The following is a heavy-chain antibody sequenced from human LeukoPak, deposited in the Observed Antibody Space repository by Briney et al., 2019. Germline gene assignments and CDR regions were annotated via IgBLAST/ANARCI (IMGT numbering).Heavy chain of an antibody. CDR2: INSDGSWT. Sequence: GGSLRLSCAASGNYWMHWVRQAPGKGLVWVSHINSDGSWTSYADSVKGRFTISKDNAKNTVYLQINSLRAEDTAVYYCARDSPFGGNWGQGTLVTVSS. CDR3: ARDSPFGGN. V-gene: IGHV3-74*01. J-gene: IGHJ4*02. D-gene: IGHD4-23*01. CDR1: GNYW.